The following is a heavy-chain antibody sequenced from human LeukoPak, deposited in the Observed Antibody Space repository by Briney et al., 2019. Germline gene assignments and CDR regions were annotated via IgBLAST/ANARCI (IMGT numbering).Heavy chain of an antibody. CDR2: INHSGST. CDR1: GGSFSGYY. D-gene: IGHD3-10*01. Sequence: SETLSLTCAVYGGSFSGYYWSWIRQPPGKGLEWIGEINHSGSTNYNPSLKSRVTISVDTSKNQFSLKLSSVTAADTAVYYCARQGVRGGEWGQGTLVTVSS. J-gene: IGHJ4*02. V-gene: IGHV4-34*01. CDR3: ARQGVRGGE.